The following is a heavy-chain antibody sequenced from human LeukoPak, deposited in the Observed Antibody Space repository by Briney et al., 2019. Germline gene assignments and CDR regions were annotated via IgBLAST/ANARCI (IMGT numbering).Heavy chain of an antibody. CDR1: GFTFSSYG. V-gene: IGHV3-33*01. J-gene: IGHJ4*02. D-gene: IGHD6-13*01. Sequence: PGGSLRLSCAASGFTFSSYGMHWVRQAPGKGLEWVAVIWYDGSNIYYADSVKGRFTISRDNAKNSLYLQMNSLRAEDTAVYYCARDVVYSSSWSYYFDYWGQGTLVTVSS. CDR3: ARDVVYSSSWSYYFDY. CDR2: IWYDGSNI.